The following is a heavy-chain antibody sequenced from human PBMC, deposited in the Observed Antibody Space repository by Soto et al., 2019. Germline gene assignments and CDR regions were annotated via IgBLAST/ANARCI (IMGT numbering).Heavy chain of an antibody. CDR2: IKTNGEGGTT. Sequence: EAQLVESGGGLVKPGGSLRLSCAASHFTISNAWMNWVRQAPGKGLEWVGRIKTNGEGGTTDYAAPVKGRFVISRDDSKNTLYLQMNSLRPDDTAVYYCTSGSVEGVWGQGTTVTVSS. CDR1: HFTISNAW. D-gene: IGHD2-15*01. CDR3: TSGSVEGV. V-gene: IGHV3-15*07. J-gene: IGHJ6*02.